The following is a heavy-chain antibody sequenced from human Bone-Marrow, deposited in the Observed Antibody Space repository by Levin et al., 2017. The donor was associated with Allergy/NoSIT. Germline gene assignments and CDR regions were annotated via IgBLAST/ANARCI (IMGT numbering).Heavy chain of an antibody. CDR1: GSSITNFFW. CDR2: IYYSGAT. Sequence: SETLSLTCAVSGSSITNFFWWGWIRQPPGKGLEWIGYIYYSGATQYNPSLESRATLSVDSSKNQIFLSLSSLTALDTDVYYCARMARSHYFDNGGQGTLVAVS. CDR3: ARMARSHYFDN. J-gene: IGHJ4*02. V-gene: IGHV4-28*06.